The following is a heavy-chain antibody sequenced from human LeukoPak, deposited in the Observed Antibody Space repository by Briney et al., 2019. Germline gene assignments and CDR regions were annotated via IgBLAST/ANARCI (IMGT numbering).Heavy chain of an antibody. V-gene: IGHV3-74*01. CDR2: INSDGSST. D-gene: IGHD5-18*01. Sequence: GGSLRLSCAASGFTFSSYWMHWVRQAPGKGLVRVSRINSDGSSTSYADSVKGRFTISRDNAKNTLYLQMNSLRAEDTAVYYCARGVDTAMVYFDYWGQGTLVTVSS. CDR3: ARGVDTAMVYFDY. J-gene: IGHJ4*02. CDR1: GFTFSSYW.